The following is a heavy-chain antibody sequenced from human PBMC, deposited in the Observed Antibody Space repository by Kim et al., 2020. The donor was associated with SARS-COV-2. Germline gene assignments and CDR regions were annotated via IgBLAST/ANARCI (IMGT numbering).Heavy chain of an antibody. Sequence: GGSLRLSCAASGLSFSTSWMGWVRQAPGKGLEWVASIREDGSAQFYLDSAKGRFTTSRDNAQNSVSLQMNTLRAEDTAVYYCARYSIGSRSFDFWGQG. D-gene: IGHD2-21*01. V-gene: IGHV3-7*01. CDR1: GLSFSTSW. CDR3: ARYSIGSRSFDF. J-gene: IGHJ4*02. CDR2: IREDGSAQ.